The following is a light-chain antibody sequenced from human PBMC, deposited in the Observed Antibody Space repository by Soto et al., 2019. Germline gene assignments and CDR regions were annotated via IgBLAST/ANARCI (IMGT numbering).Light chain of an antibody. CDR1: QSISDT. CDR2: GAS. CDR3: QQYDNWPWT. Sequence: GVTQSPATLSVTPGGRATLSCRASQSISDTLAWYQQKPGQAPRLLIHGASTRATGFPARFSGSGSGTDFTLTISSLQSEDFAVYYCQQYDNWPWTFGQGTKVDNK. V-gene: IGKV3-15*01. J-gene: IGKJ1*01.